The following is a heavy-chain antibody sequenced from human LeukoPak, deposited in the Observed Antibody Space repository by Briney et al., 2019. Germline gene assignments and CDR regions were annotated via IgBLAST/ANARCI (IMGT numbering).Heavy chain of an antibody. CDR3: ARAESPGYSYGNYFDY. V-gene: IGHV3-30-3*01. J-gene: IGHJ4*02. CDR1: GFTFSSYA. D-gene: IGHD5-18*01. Sequence: GGSLRLSCAASGFTFSSYAMHWVRQAPGKGLEWVAVISYDGSNKYYAASVKGRFTISRDNSKNTLYLQMNSLRAEDTAVYYCARAESPGYSYGNYFDYWGQGTLVTASS. CDR2: ISYDGSNK.